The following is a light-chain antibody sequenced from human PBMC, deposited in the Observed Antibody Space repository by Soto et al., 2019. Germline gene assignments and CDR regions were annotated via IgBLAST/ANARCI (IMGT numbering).Light chain of an antibody. CDR1: QNITKF. V-gene: IGKV1-39*01. CDR3: QQTYSAPGT. J-gene: IGKJ1*01. Sequence: DIQMTQSPSSLSASLGDRVTVTCRPSQNITKFLNWYQEKPGKAPKVLIYVTSNIENGVPPRFSGSGSGTEFTLTISSLQPEYYATYYCQQTYSAPGTFGQGTRVEV. CDR2: VTS.